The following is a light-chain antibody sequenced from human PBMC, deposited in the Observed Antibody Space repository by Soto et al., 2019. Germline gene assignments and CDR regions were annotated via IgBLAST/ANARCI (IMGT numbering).Light chain of an antibody. CDR3: AAWDDSLNGLVV. J-gene: IGLJ2*01. CDR1: SSNIGSNT. CDR2: SNN. V-gene: IGLV1-44*01. Sequence: QSVLTQPPSASGTPGQRVTISCSGSSSNIGSNTVNWYQQLPGTAPKLLIYSNNQRPSGVPDRFSGSKSGTSASLAISGLKSEDEDDYYCAAWDDSLNGLVVFGGGTKLTVL.